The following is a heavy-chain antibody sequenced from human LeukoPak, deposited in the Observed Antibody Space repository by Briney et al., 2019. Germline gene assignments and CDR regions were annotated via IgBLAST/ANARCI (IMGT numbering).Heavy chain of an antibody. V-gene: IGHV4-34*01. J-gene: IGHJ6*03. D-gene: IGHD5-18*01. CDR1: GGSFSGYY. Sequence: PSETLSLTCAVYGGSFSGYYWSWLRQPPGKGLEWIGEINHSGSTNYNPSLTSRGTISVDTSKNQFSLKLSSVTAADTAVYYCARGGSYGYYYYYYMDVWGKGTTVTVSS. CDR2: INHSGST. CDR3: ARGGSYGYYYYYYMDV.